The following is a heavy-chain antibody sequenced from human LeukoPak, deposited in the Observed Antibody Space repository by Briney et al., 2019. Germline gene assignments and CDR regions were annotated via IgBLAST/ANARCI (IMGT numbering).Heavy chain of an antibody. D-gene: IGHD3-16*02. V-gene: IGHV3-23*01. CDR3: ARDMMITFGGVIVINNSAFDI. J-gene: IGHJ3*02. CDR2: ISGSGGST. Sequence: GGSLRLSCAASGFTFSSYGMSWVRQAPGKGLEWVSAISGSGGSTYHADSVKGRFTISRDNAKNSLYLQMNSLRAEDTAVYYCARDMMITFGGVIVINNSAFDIWGQGTMVTVSS. CDR1: GFTFSSYG.